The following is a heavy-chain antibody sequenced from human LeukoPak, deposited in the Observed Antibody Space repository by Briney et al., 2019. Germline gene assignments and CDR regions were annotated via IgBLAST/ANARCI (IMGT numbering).Heavy chain of an antibody. CDR1: GIIFSDFG. D-gene: IGHD2-15*01. CDR3: AKATCSGASCFSNSRDAFDI. J-gene: IGHJ3*02. V-gene: IGHV3-33*06. Sequence: GGSLRLSCVASGIIFSDFGMHWVRQAPGKGLEWMAIIWYDGSNKYYADSVKGRFTISRDNSQNTMYLQMNSLRVEDTAVYYCAKATCSGASCFSNSRDAFDIWGQGTMVTVSS. CDR2: IWYDGSNK.